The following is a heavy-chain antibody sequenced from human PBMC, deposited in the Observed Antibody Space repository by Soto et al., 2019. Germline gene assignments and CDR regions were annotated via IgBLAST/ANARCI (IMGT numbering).Heavy chain of an antibody. V-gene: IGHV3-23*01. CDR2: IDARGGDT. Sequence: GGSLRLSCAASGFTFNYHGMAWVRQAPGKGLEWVSTIDARGGDTHYADSVKGRVTISRDNSKSTVFLQMNSLRSEDTALYYCTKDSGGDWDTLFDYWGQGILVTVSS. J-gene: IGHJ4*02. CDR1: GFTFNYHG. D-gene: IGHD2-21*02. CDR3: TKDSGGDWDTLFDY.